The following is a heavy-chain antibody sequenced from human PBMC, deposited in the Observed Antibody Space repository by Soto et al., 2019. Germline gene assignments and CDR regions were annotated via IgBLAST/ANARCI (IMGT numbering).Heavy chain of an antibody. CDR1: GFTFSSYA. Sequence: RGSLRLSCAASGFTFSSYAMHWVRQAPGKGLEWVAVISYDGSNKYYADSVKGRFTISRDNSKNTLYLQMNSLRAEDTAVYYCARDIAARLIYYYGMDVWGQGTTVTVSS. CDR2: ISYDGSNK. CDR3: ARDIAARLIYYYGMDV. J-gene: IGHJ6*02. D-gene: IGHD6-6*01. V-gene: IGHV3-30-3*01.